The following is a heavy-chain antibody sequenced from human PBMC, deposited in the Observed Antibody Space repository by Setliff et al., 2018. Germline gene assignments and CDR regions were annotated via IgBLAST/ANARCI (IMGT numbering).Heavy chain of an antibody. D-gene: IGHD3-10*01. Sequence: PGQSLKISCKASGYSSSTCWNGWVRQMPGKGLEWMGIIYPGDSITRYSPSFQGRFTISRNNAKNSLDLQMNSLRAEDTAVYYCAKGSDRVLWFGTTNFDYWGQGTLVTVSS. J-gene: IGHJ4*02. V-gene: IGHV5-51*01. CDR1: GYSSSTCW. CDR2: IYPGDSIT. CDR3: AKGSDRVLWFGTTNFDY.